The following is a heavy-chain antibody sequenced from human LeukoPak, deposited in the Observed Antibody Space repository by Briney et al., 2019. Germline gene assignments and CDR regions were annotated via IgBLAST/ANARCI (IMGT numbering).Heavy chain of an antibody. D-gene: IGHD6-19*01. CDR1: GYTFTGYY. CDR2: INPNSGGT. V-gene: IGHV1-2*06. Sequence: ASVKVSCKASGYTFTGYYMHWVRQAPGQGLEWMGRINPNSGGTNYVQKFQGRVTMTRDTSISTAYMELSRLRSDDTAVYYCVLEVLSSGWVSRGQGTLVTVSS. CDR3: VLEVLSSGWVS. J-gene: IGHJ4*02.